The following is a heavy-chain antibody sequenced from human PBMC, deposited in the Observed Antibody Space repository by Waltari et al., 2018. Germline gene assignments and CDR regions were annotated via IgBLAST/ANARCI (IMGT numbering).Heavy chain of an antibody. Sequence: QVQLVESGGGVVQPGRSLRLSCAASGFTFSRYGMHWVRQAPGKGLELVAVISYDGSNKYYADSVKGRFTISRDNSKNTLYLQMNSLRAEDTAVYYCAKDHDAFDIWGQGTMVTVSS. J-gene: IGHJ3*02. CDR3: AKDHDAFDI. CDR2: ISYDGSNK. CDR1: GFTFSRYG. V-gene: IGHV3-30*18.